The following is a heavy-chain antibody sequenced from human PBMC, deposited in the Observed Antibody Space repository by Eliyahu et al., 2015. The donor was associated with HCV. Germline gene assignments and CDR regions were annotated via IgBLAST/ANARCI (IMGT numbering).Heavy chain of an antibody. V-gene: IGHV4-34*01. D-gene: IGHD2-15*01. CDR3: ARGGSRWWDSVKYFQH. J-gene: IGHJ1*01. Sequence: QVQLQQWGAGLLKPSETLSLTCAVYGGSFSGYYWSWIRQPPGKGLEWIGEINHSGSTNYNPSLKSRVTISVDTSKNQFSLKLSSVTAADTAVYYCARGGSRWWDSVKYFQHWGQGTLVTVSS. CDR2: INHSGST. CDR1: GGSFSGYY.